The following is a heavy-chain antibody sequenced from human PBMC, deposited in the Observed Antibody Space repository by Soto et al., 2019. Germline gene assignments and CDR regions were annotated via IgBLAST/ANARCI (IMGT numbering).Heavy chain of an antibody. CDR1: GGTFSSYA. J-gene: IGHJ6*02. CDR3: ASAMPTLITIAMDV. V-gene: IGHV1-69*01. Sequence: QVQLVQSGAEVKKPGSSVKVSCKASGGTFSSYAISWVRQAPGQGLEWMGGIIPIFGTANYAQKFQGRVTITADESTSTAYMELSSRISEDTAGYYCASAMPTLITIAMDVWGQGTTVTVSS. CDR2: IIPIFGTA. D-gene: IGHD3-3*01.